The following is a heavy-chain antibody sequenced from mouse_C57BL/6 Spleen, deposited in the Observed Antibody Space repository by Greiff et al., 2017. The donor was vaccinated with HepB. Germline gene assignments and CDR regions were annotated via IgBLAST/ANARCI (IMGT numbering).Heavy chain of an antibody. V-gene: IGHV1-82*01. D-gene: IGHD2-4*01. CDR2: IYPGDGDT. CDR1: GYAFSSSW. J-gene: IGHJ2*01. Sequence: QVQLQQSGPELVKPGASVKISCKASGYAFSSSWMNWVQQRPGKGLEWIGRIYPGDGDTNYNGKFKGKATLTADKSSSTAYMQRSSLTSEDSAVYFCARENDYEDYWGQGTTLTVSS. CDR3: ARENDYEDY.